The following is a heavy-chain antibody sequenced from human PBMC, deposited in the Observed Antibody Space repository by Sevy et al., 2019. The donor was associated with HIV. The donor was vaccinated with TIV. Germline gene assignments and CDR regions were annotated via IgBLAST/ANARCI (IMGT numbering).Heavy chain of an antibody. J-gene: IGHJ4*02. CDR1: GYTLTELS. V-gene: IGHV1-24*01. CDR2: FDPEDGET. CDR3: ATTKDYYDSSGCPFDY. Sequence: ASVKVSCKVSGYTLTELSMHWVRQAPGKGLEWMGSFDPEDGETIYAQKFQGRVTMPEDTSEDKAYMELSSLRSEDTAVYFCATTKDYYDSSGCPFDYWGQGTLVTVSS. D-gene: IGHD3-22*01.